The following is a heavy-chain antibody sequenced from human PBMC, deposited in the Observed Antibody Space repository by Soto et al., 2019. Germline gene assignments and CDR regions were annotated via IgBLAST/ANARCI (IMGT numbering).Heavy chain of an antibody. Sequence: GGSLRLSCAASGFTFSSYAMSWVRQAPGKGLEWVSAISGSGGSTYYADSVKGRFTISRDNSKNTPYLQMNSLRAEDTAVYYCARSYCSGGSCYLPPPYYYYGMDVWGQGTTVTVSS. D-gene: IGHD2-15*01. CDR3: ARSYCSGGSCYLPPPYYYYGMDV. CDR2: ISGSGGST. J-gene: IGHJ6*02. CDR1: GFTFSSYA. V-gene: IGHV3-23*01.